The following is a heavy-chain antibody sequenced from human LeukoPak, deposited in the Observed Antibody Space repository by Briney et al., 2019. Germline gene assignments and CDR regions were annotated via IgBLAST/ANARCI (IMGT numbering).Heavy chain of an antibody. D-gene: IGHD2-21*02. CDR1: GPSISSYY. Sequence: PPETLSLTCTVSGPSISSYYWSWIRQPAGKGLEWIGRIYTSGSPNYNPSLKSRVTMSVDTSRNHFSLKLSSVTAADTAVYYCARAGTAKYYYYGMDVWGQGTTVTVSS. V-gene: IGHV4-4*07. CDR2: IYTSGSP. J-gene: IGHJ6*02. CDR3: ARAGTAKYYYYGMDV.